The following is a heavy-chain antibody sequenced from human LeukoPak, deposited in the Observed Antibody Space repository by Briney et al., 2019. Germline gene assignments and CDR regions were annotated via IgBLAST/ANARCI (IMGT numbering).Heavy chain of an antibody. J-gene: IGHJ4*02. CDR3: ARSVDTAMMY. CDR1: GFTFSSYS. D-gene: IGHD5-18*01. CDR2: ISSGSSYI. Sequence: GGSLRLSCAASGFTFSSYSMNWVRQAPGKGLEWVSSISSGSSYIYYADSVKGRFTISRDNAKNSLYLQMNSLRAEDTAAYYCARSVDTAMMYWGQGTLVTVSS. V-gene: IGHV3-21*01.